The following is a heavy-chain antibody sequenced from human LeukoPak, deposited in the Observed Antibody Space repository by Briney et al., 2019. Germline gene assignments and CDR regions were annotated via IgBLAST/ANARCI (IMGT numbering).Heavy chain of an antibody. J-gene: IGHJ4*02. D-gene: IGHD6-13*01. CDR2: ISAYNGNT. Sequence: ASVKVSCKASGYTFSSYGLSWVRQAPGQGLEWMGWISAYNGNTNYAQKFQGRVTMTTDTSTSTACMELRSLRCDDTAVYYCARASYSSGWYGEDYWGQGTLVTVSS. V-gene: IGHV1-18*01. CDR1: GYTFSSYG. CDR3: ARASYSSGWYGEDY.